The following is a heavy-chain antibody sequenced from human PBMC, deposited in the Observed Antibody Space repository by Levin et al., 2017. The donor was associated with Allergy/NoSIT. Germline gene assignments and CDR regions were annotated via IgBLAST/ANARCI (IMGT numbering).Heavy chain of an antibody. D-gene: IGHD1-26*01. Sequence: GGSLRLSCAASGFTFSSYAMSWVRQAPGKGLEWVSAISGSGGSTYYADSVKGRFTISRDNSKNTLYLQMNSLRAEDTAVYYCAKDGKEGATLYYYYGMDVWGQGTTVTVSS. J-gene: IGHJ6*02. CDR2: ISGSGGST. CDR3: AKDGKEGATLYYYYGMDV. V-gene: IGHV3-23*01. CDR1: GFTFSSYA.